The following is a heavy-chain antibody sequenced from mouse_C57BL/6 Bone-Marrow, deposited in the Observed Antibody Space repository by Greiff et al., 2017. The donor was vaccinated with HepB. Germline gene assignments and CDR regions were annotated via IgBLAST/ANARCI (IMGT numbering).Heavy chain of an antibody. CDR3: AREREALGYGNYDWYFDV. V-gene: IGHV1-64*01. D-gene: IGHD2-1*01. CDR2: IHPNSGST. Sequence: PGQGLEWIGMIHPNSGSTNYNEKFKSKATLTVDKSSSTAYMQLSSLTSEDSAVYYCAREREALGYGNYDWYFDVWGTGTTVTVSS. J-gene: IGHJ1*03.